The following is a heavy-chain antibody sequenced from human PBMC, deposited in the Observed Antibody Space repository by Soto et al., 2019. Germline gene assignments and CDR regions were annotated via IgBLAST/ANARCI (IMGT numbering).Heavy chain of an antibody. CDR1: GFTFSSYG. V-gene: IGHV3-30*18. CDR2: ISYDGSNK. D-gene: IGHD3-3*01. CDR3: AKDRALLRFLEWLLDDACDS. J-gene: IGHJ3*02. Sequence: QVQLVESGGGVVQPGRSLRLSCAASGFTFSSYGMHWVRQAPGKGLEWVAVISYDGSNKYYADSVKGRFTISRDNSKNTLYLQMNSLRAEDTAVYYCAKDRALLRFLEWLLDDACDSWGQGTMVTVSS.